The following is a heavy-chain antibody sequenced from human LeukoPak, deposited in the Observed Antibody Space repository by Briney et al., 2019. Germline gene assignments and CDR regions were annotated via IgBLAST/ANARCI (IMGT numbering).Heavy chain of an antibody. CDR1: GGSFSNHY. CDR3: AKGPQETASTAAFDS. D-gene: IGHD4-11*01. Sequence: PSETLSLTCTVSGGSFSNHYWSWIRQPAGKGLEYIGRVYGNGGADYNPSLRSRVTMSVDTSKNQFSLKVNSVTAADTAVYYCAKGPQETASTAAFDSWGQGILVTVSS. J-gene: IGHJ4*02. CDR2: VYGNGGA. V-gene: IGHV4-4*07.